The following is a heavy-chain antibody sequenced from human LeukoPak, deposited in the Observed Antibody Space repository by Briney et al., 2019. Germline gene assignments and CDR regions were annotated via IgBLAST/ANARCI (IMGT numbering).Heavy chain of an antibody. D-gene: IGHD3-22*01. CDR3: ARVRSGYSCYYYYGMDV. CDR1: GGSISSHY. CDR2: IYYSGST. J-gene: IGHJ6*02. Sequence: SSETLSLTCTASGGSISSHYWSWIRQPPGKGLEWIGYIYYSGSTNYNPSLKSRVTISVDTSKNQFSLKLSSVTAADTAVYYCARVRSGYSCYYYYGMDVWGQGTTVTVSS. V-gene: IGHV4-59*11.